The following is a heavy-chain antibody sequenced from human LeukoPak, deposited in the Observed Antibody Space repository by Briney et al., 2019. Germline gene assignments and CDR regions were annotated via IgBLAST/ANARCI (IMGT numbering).Heavy chain of an antibody. CDR3: AREPPRVAGRGGGY. CDR2: IVVGSGNT. CDR1: GFTFTSSA. D-gene: IGHD6-19*01. J-gene: IGHJ4*02. V-gene: IGHV1-58*02. Sequence: ASVKVSCKASGFTFTSSAMQWVRQASGQRLEWIGWIVVGSGNTNYAQKFQERVTITRDMSTSTAYMELSSLRSEDTAVYYCAREPPRVAGRGGGYWGQGTLVTVSS.